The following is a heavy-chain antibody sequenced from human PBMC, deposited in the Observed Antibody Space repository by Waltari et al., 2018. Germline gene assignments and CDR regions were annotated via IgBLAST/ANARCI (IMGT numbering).Heavy chain of an antibody. Sequence: EVQLVESGGGLVKPGGSLRLSCAASGFTFSSYSMNWVRQAPGKGLKWVASISSISSYIYYADSGKGRFTISRDNAKNSLYLQMNSLRAEDTAVYYCARGSGYDYRIDYWGQGTLVTVSS. V-gene: IGHV3-21*01. D-gene: IGHD5-12*01. J-gene: IGHJ4*02. CDR3: ARGSGYDYRIDY. CDR2: ISSISSYI. CDR1: GFTFSSYS.